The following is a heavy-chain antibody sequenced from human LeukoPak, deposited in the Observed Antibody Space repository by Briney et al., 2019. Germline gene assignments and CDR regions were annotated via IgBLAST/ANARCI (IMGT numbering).Heavy chain of an antibody. CDR2: ISTDGSST. Sequence: PGGSLRLSCTASGFALSSYGMYWVRQGPGKGLVCVSHISTDGSSTRYADSVRGRFTISRDNAKNRLYLRMSGLTAEDTAVYYCASGWFYGLDVWGQGTTVIVSS. CDR3: ASGWFYGLDV. D-gene: IGHD3-10*01. J-gene: IGHJ6*02. CDR1: GFALSSYG. V-gene: IGHV3-74*01.